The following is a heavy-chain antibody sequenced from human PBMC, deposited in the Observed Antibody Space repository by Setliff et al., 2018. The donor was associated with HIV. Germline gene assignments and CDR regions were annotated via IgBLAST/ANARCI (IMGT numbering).Heavy chain of an antibody. J-gene: IGHJ4*02. Sequence: SVKVSCKASGDIFSYQTYSWVRQTPGQGLEWMGSIIPMVGFANYEGKFQGRVTIIADASTNTTYLDLTSLRSEDTALYFCARQAGHVGDHFDYWGQGTLVTV. CDR2: IIPMVGFA. D-gene: IGHD2-21*01. V-gene: IGHV1-69*02. CDR1: GDIFSYQT. CDR3: ARQAGHVGDHFDY.